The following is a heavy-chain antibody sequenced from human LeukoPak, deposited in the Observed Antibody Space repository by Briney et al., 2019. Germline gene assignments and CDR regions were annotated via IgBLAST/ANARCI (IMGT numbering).Heavy chain of an antibody. CDR3: ARVGNGYSGSWYAWWFDP. J-gene: IGHJ5*02. CDR2: IYYSGST. Sequence: SETLSLTCTVSGGSISSYYWSWIRQPPGKGLEWIGYIYYSGSTNYNPSLKSRVTISVDTSKNQFSLKLSSVTAADTAVYYCARVGNGYSGSWYAWWFDPWGQGTLVTVSS. CDR1: GGSISSYY. D-gene: IGHD6-13*01. V-gene: IGHV4-59*01.